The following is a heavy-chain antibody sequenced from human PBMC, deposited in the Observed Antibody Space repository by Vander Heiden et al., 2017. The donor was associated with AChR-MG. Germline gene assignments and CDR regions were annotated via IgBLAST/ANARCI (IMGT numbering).Heavy chain of an antibody. CDR1: AGPITGYY. CDR3: ARGDSSGWYSPYHYGMDV. CDR2: VYGGGIT. J-gene: IGHJ6*02. D-gene: IGHD6-19*01. Sequence: QVQLQESGPGLVKPSETLSLTCTVSAGPITGYYWTWVRQPPGKGLEWIGYVYGGGITNYNPSLKSRITISLDTSRNQFSLRLTSVTAADSAVYYCARGDSSGWYSPYHYGMDVWGQGTTVAVSS. V-gene: IGHV4-59*01.